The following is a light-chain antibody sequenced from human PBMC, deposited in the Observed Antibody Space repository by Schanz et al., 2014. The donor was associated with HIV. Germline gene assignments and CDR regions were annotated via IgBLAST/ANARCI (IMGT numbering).Light chain of an antibody. CDR3: GTWDSSLSVVV. Sequence: QSVLTQPPSVSAAPGQKVTISCSGGSSNIGNHYVSWYQQLPGAAPKLLIYDNNKRPSGIPDRFSGSKSGTSATLGITGLQTGDEADYYCGTWDSSLSVVVFGGGTKLTVL. J-gene: IGLJ2*01. CDR2: DNN. CDR1: SSNIGNHY. V-gene: IGLV1-51*01.